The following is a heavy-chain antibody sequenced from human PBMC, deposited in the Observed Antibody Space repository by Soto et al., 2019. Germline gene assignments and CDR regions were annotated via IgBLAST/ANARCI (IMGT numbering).Heavy chain of an antibody. J-gene: IGHJ6*02. CDR2: INPNSGGT. D-gene: IGHD3-3*01. Sequence: ASVKVSCKASGYTFNGYYMHWVRQAPGQGLEWMGWINPNSGGTNYAQKFQGRVTMTRDTSISTAYMELSRLRSDDTAVYYCARPLFGVVPHLYGMDVWGQGTTGTVSS. CDR1: GYTFNGYY. CDR3: ARPLFGVVPHLYGMDV. V-gene: IGHV1-2*02.